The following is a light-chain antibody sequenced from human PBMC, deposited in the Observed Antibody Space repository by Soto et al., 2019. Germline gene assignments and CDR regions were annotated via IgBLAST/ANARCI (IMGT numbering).Light chain of an antibody. CDR3: QRYNNWPRT. Sequence: IVLTQPPRSLCLSPGERATLSYRAGQGVSSHLAWYQQKPGQAPRLLIYDSSTRAIGIPPRFSGSRSGTEFTLTINCLQSEDFAVYYCQRYNNWPRTFGQGTKVDIK. J-gene: IGKJ1*01. CDR1: QGVSSH. V-gene: IGKV3-15*01. CDR2: DSS.